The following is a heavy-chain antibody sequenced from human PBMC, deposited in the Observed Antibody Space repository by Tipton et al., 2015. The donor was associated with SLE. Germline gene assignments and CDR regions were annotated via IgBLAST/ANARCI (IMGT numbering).Heavy chain of an antibody. V-gene: IGHV4-61*08. D-gene: IGHD6-13*01. CDR3: ARAVQGSWFDY. CDR1: GGSISSGGYY. J-gene: IGHJ4*02. Sequence: TLSLTCTVSGGSISSGGYYWSWIRPHPGKGLEWIGYIHYSGSTNYNPPLKSRVTISVDMSKNQFSLKLSSVTAADTAVYYCARAVQGSWFDYWGQGTLVTVSS. CDR2: IHYSGST.